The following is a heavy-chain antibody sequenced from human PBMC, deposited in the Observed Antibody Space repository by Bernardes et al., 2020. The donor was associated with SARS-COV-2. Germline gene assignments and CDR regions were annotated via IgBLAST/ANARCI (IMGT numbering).Heavy chain of an antibody. J-gene: IGHJ5*02. Sequence: ASVKVSCKASGYTFTDYRVHWVRLAPGQGFEWAGWINPDSGGTNYAQKFQGRVTMTRDTSITTAYMELGSLRSDDTALYYCARNADSSGFPAPGDLWGQGTLVTVSS. CDR3: ARNADSSGFPAPGDL. V-gene: IGHV1-2*02. CDR2: INPDSGGT. CDR1: GYTFTDYR. D-gene: IGHD3-22*01.